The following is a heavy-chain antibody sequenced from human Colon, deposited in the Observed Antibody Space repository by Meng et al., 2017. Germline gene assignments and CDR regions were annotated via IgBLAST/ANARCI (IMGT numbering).Heavy chain of an antibody. CDR1: GYTFPDYQ. J-gene: IGHJ4*02. CDR3: ACDQTAPYTGFNY. CDR2: ITPKSGCA. Sequence: VQSVQSSAESKTPAASVTVSGTASGYTFPDYQVYWVRQAPGQWLEWMGRITPKSGCALYTHRFQGRVAMTRDTSINTAYMELSSLTSDDTAVYXCACDQTAPYTGFNYWGQGTLVTVSS. V-gene: IGHV1-2*06. D-gene: IGHD3-16*01.